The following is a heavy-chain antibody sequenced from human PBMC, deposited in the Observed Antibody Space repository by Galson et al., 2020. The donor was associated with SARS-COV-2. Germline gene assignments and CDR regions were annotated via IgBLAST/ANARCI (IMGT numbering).Heavy chain of an antibody. CDR3: ARVGGNDGWNWFNP. V-gene: IGHV4-59*01. CDR2: IHYRGGT. D-gene: IGHD1-1*01. J-gene: IGHJ5*02. Sequence: SETLSLTCSVTGGSMSKYYWSWIRQSHGKRLEWIGNIHYRGGTKYNPSLKSRVSMSVDTSENQFSLKLNSVTAADTAVYYCARVGGNDGWNWFNPWGQGNLVTVSS. CDR1: GGSMSKYY.